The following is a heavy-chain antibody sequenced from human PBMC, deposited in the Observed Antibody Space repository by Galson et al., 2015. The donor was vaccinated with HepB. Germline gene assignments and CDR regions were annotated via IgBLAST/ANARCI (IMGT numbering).Heavy chain of an antibody. CDR3: ARGLWRGATHFDY. D-gene: IGHD1-26*01. CDR1: GYTFTSYG. V-gene: IGHV1-18*01. J-gene: IGHJ4*02. Sequence: SCKASGYTFTSYGISWVRQAPGRGLEWMGWISAYNGNTNYAQKLQGRVTMTPDTSTSTAYMELGSLISDDTAVYYCARGLWRGATHFDYWGQGTLVTVSS. CDR2: ISAYNGNT.